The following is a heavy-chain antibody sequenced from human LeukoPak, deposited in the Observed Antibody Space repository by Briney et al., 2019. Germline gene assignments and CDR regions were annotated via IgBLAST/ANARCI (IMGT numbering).Heavy chain of an antibody. CDR1: GYTFTNYG. D-gene: IGHD6-19*01. V-gene: IGHV1-18*01. J-gene: IGHJ4*02. CDR3: ARSGLGSGWSFSDH. Sequence: ASVKVSCKASGYTFTNYGFNWVRQAPGQGLEWMGWISGYNGNTDYAQKFQGRVTMTRDTPTTTAYMEVRSLRSDDTAIYYCARSGLGSGWSFSDHWGQGTLVTVSS. CDR2: ISGYNGNT.